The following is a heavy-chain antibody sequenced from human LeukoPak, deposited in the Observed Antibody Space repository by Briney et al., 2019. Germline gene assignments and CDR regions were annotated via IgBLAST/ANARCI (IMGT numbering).Heavy chain of an antibody. D-gene: IGHD6-13*01. J-gene: IGHJ4*02. CDR2: IYYSGST. CDR1: GGSISSYY. Sequence: SETLSLTCTVSGGSISSYYWSWIRQPPGKGLEWIGYIYYSGSTNYNPSLKSRVTISVDTSKNQFSLKLSSVTAADTAVYYRARHGRIAAAGDFDYWGQGTLVTVSS. CDR3: ARHGRIAAAGDFDY. V-gene: IGHV4-59*08.